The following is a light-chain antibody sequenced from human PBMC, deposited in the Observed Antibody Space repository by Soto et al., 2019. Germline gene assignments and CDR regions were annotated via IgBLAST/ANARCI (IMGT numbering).Light chain of an antibody. CDR1: KLGDKY. Sequence: SYEPTQPPSVSVSPGQTASITCSGDKLGDKYACWYQQKPGQSPVLVIYQDSKRPSGIPERFSGSNSGNTATLTISGTQAMDEADYYCQAWDSRREVFGGGTKLTVL. CDR2: QDS. CDR3: QAWDSRREV. J-gene: IGLJ2*01. V-gene: IGLV3-1*01.